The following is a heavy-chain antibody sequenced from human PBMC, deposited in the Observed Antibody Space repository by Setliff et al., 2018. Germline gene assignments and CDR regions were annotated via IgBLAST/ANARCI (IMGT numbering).Heavy chain of an antibody. CDR2: IYPGDSHNI. J-gene: IGHJ3*02. CDR3: ARGDTIGFGAFDI. CDR1: GYSFSISW. V-gene: IGHV5-51*01. Sequence: GESLKISCKDSGYSFSISWIGWVRQMPGKGLDWMGIIYPGDSHNIRYSPSFQGQVTISADKSISTAYLQWSSLKASDTAIYFCARGDTIGFGAFDIWGQGTMVTVSS. D-gene: IGHD1-26*01.